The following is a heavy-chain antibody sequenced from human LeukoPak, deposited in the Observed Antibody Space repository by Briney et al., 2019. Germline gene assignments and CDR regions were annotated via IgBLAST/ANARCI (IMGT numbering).Heavy chain of an antibody. J-gene: IGHJ5*02. D-gene: IGHD6-19*01. CDR2: IIPTFCTA. CDR1: GGTFSNYA. V-gene: IGHV1-69*05. Sequence: SVKVSCKASGGTFSNYAITWVRQAPGQGLEWMGGIIPTFCTANYAQKFQGRVSLTTDESATTAYMELSSLGSEDTAVYYCARDLSVAVDNWFDPWGQGTLVTVSS. CDR3: ARDLSVAVDNWFDP.